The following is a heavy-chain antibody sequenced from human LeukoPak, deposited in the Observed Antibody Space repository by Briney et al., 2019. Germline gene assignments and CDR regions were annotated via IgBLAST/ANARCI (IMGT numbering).Heavy chain of an antibody. D-gene: IGHD3-22*01. CDR2: ISGSGGGT. CDR3: AKRGVVIRVILVGFHKEAYYFDS. J-gene: IGHJ4*02. CDR1: GITLSNYG. Sequence: GGTLRLSCAVSGITLSNYGMSWVRQAPGKGLEWVAGISGSGGGTNYADSVKGRFTISRDNPKNTLYLQMNSLKAEDTAVYFCAKRGVVIRVILVGFHKEAYYFDSWGQGALVTVSS. V-gene: IGHV3-23*01.